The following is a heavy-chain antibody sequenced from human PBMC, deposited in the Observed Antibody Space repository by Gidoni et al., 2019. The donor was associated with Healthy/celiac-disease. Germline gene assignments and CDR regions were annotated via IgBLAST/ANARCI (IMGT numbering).Heavy chain of an antibody. V-gene: IGHV6-1*01. CDR1: GDSLSSHSAA. CDR3: ARGPGVVVVAATNYGMDV. Sequence: QVQLQQSGPGLVTPSQTLSLTCAISGDSLSSHSAAWHWIRQSPSRGLEWLGRTYYRSKWYNDYAVSVKSRITINPDTSKNQFSLQLNSVTPEDTAVYYCARGPGVVVVAATNYGMDVWGQGTTVTVSS. CDR2: TYYRSKWYN. D-gene: IGHD2-15*01. J-gene: IGHJ6*02.